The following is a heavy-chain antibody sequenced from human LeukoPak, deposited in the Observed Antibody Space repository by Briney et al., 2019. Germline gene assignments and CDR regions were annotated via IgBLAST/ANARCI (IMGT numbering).Heavy chain of an antibody. V-gene: IGHV3-23*01. D-gene: IGHD3-3*01. J-gene: IGHJ4*02. CDR1: GLTLSNSA. CDR2: VSGRGRST. CDR3: AQHRGFFGVTEYFDF. Sequence: GGSLRLSCVASGLTLSNSAMSWVRQAPGKGLEWVSSVSGRGRSTYYADSVKGRFNVSKDNSRSTLYLEMRSLRAEDTAVYFCAQHRGFFGVTEYFDFWGQGTLVTVSS.